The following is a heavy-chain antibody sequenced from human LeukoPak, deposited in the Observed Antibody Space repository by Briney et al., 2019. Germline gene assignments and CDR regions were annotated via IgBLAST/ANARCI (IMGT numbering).Heavy chain of an antibody. CDR2: IYSGGTT. CDR3: ASPTPHCGGDCYGAFDI. CDR1: GFTFSSYS. V-gene: IGHV3-53*01. D-gene: IGHD2-21*02. Sequence: GGSLRLSCAASGFTFSSYSMNWVRQAPGKGLEWVSVIYSGGTTYYADSVKGRFTISRDNSKNTLYLQMNSLRAEDTAVYYCASPTPHCGGDCYGAFDIWGQGTMVTVSS. J-gene: IGHJ3*02.